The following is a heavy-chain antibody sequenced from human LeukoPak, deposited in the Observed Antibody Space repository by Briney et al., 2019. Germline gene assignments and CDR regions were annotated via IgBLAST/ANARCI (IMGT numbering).Heavy chain of an antibody. CDR1: GYTFTGYY. Sequence: ASVKVSCKASGYTFTGYYMHWVRQAPGQGLEWMGWVNPNSGGTNYAQKFQGRVTMTRDTSTSTAYMELSRLRSDDTAVYYCARAPDCSGGRCYIRFDYWGQGTLVTVSS. CDR2: VNPNSGGT. CDR3: ARAPDCSGGRCYIRFDY. D-gene: IGHD2-15*01. J-gene: IGHJ4*02. V-gene: IGHV1-2*02.